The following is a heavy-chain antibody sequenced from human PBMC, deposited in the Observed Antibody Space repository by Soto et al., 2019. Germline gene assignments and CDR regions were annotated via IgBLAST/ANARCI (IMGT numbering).Heavy chain of an antibody. CDR1: GDSVSSNSAA. CDR2: TYYRSKWYN. V-gene: IGHV6-1*01. J-gene: IGHJ6*02. D-gene: IGHD3-16*01. Sequence: SQTLSLTCAISGDSVSSNSAAWSWIRQSPSRGLEWLGRTYYRSKWYNDYAVSLKGRISINPDTSKNLFSLQLNSVTPEDTAVYYCARDRKGGFVMDVWGQGTKVTVSS. CDR3: ARDRKGGFVMDV.